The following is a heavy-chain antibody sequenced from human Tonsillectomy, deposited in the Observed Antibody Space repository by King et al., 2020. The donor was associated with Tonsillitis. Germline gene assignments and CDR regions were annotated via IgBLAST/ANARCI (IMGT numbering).Heavy chain of an antibody. D-gene: IGHD1-26*01. Sequence: VQLVESGGGVVQPGRSLRLSFAASGFTFSSYGMHWVRQAPGKGLEWVAVISYDGSNKYYADSVKGRFTISRDNSKNTLYLPMNSLRAEDTAVYYCAKARQWELIDYWGQGTLVTVSS. V-gene: IGHV3-30*18. CDR3: AKARQWELIDY. J-gene: IGHJ4*02. CDR1: GFTFSSYG. CDR2: ISYDGSNK.